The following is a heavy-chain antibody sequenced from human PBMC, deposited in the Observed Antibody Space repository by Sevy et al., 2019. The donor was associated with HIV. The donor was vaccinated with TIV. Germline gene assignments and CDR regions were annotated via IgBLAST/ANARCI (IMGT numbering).Heavy chain of an antibody. V-gene: IGHV3-7*01. CDR1: GFTFDDYW. Sequence: GGSLTLSCAASGFTFDDYWMQWVRHAPGQGLEWVANIRQDGNELYYADSVKGRFTISRDNAKESLFLQMTNLRVEDTAIYYCARRYFDLWGQGTLVTVSS. J-gene: IGHJ4*02. CDR2: IRQDGNEL. CDR3: ARRYFDL.